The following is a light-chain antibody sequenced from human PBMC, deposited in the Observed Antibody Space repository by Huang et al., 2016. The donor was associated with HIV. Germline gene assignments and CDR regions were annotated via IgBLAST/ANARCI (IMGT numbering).Light chain of an antibody. CDR3: QQYNNWPPWT. V-gene: IGKV3-15*01. CDR2: GAS. J-gene: IGKJ1*01. CDR1: QSVSSN. Sequence: EIVMTQSPATLSVSPGERATLSCRASQSVSSNLAWYQQQPGQAPRLLSYGASTRATGIPARFSGSGSGTEFTLTISSLQSEDFVVYYCQQYNNWPPWTFGQGTKVEIK.